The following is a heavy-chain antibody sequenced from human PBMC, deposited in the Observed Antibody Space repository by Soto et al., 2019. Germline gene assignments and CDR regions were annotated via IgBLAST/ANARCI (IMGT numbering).Heavy chain of an antibody. J-gene: IGHJ4*02. Sequence: QVQLQQWGAGLLKPSETLSLTCAVSGGSLSNYYWSWIRQPPGKGLEWIGEIYHSGSTNYNPSLKSRVTISVDTSKNQFYLRLNSVTAADTAVYYCATSKIYFFQRGGSQHVPLGFWGQGTLVTVSS. V-gene: IGHV4-34*02. CDR3: ATSKIYFFQRGGSQHVPLGF. CDR1: GGSLSNYY. CDR2: IYHSGST. D-gene: IGHD2-15*01.